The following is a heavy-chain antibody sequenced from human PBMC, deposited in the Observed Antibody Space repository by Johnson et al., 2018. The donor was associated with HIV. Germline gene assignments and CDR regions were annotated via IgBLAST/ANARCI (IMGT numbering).Heavy chain of an antibody. CDR1: GFTFSSYA. V-gene: IGHV3-11*04. CDR2: ISSSGTIV. D-gene: IGHD3-16*01. Sequence: QVDLVESGGGLVKPGGSLRLSCAASGFTFSSYAMSWVRQAPGKGLEWVSYISSSGTIVYYADSVKGRFTISRDNAKNSLSLQINSLRADDTAVYYCARGGSDAFNIWGQGTMVTVSS. J-gene: IGHJ3*02. CDR3: ARGGSDAFNI.